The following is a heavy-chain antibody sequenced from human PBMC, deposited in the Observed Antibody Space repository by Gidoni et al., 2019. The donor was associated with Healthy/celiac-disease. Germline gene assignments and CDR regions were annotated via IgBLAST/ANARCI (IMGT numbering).Heavy chain of an antibody. CDR2: IYWDDDK. V-gene: IGHV2-5*02. Sequence: QITLKESGPTLVKPTQTLTLTCTFSGFSLSTRGVGVGWIRQPPGKALEWLALIYWDDDKRYSPSLKSRLTITKDTSKNQVVLTMTNMDPVDTATYYCAHRRVRGYDFWSGYYMEVGDWFDPWGQGTLVTVSS. CDR1: GFSLSTRGVG. D-gene: IGHD3-3*01. J-gene: IGHJ5*02. CDR3: AHRRVRGYDFWSGYYMEVGDWFDP.